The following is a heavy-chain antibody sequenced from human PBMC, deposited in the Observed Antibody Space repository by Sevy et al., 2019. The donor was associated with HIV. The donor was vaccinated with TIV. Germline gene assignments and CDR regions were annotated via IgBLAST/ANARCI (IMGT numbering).Heavy chain of an antibody. Sequence: GGYLRLSCAASGFTFDDYAMHWVRQAPGKGLEWVSGISWNSGSIGYADSVKGRFTISRDNAKNFLYLQMNSLRPEDTALYYCAKDIRASYGYPNFDYWGQGTLVTVSS. CDR2: ISWNSGSI. D-gene: IGHD5-18*01. J-gene: IGHJ4*02. CDR1: GFTFDDYA. CDR3: AKDIRASYGYPNFDY. V-gene: IGHV3-9*01.